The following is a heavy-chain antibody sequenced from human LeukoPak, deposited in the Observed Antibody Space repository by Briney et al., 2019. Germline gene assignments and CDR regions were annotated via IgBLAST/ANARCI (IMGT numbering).Heavy chain of an antibody. J-gene: IGHJ3*02. CDR3: ARTYDFGRGPPGDAFDN. Sequence: GGSLRLSCATSGFTFTIFGINWVRQAPGKGPEWVSYIDARSGITYYADSVQGRFIISRANAKESVFLQMNRLRVDDTAVYYCARTYDFGRGPPGDAFDNWGQGTPVTVSS. CDR1: GFTFTIFG. V-gene: IGHV3-48*01. CDR2: IDARSGIT. D-gene: IGHD3-3*01.